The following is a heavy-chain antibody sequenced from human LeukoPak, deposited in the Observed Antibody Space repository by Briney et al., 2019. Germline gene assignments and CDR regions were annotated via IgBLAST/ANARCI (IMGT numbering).Heavy chain of an antibody. Sequence: GGSLRLSCAASGFTFSSFEMNWVRQAPGKGLEWPSYISTSGGNIYYADSVKGRFTISRDNAKNSLYLQMNSLRAEDTAVYYCARNDYHFDYWGQGTLVTVSS. CDR1: GFTFSSFE. J-gene: IGHJ4*02. D-gene: IGHD4-11*01. CDR2: ISTSGGNI. CDR3: ARNDYHFDY. V-gene: IGHV3-48*03.